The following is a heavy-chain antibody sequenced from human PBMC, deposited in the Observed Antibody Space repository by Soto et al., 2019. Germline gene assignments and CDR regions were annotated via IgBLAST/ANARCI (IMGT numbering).Heavy chain of an antibody. Sequence: QVQLVQSGAEVKKPGASVKVSCKASGYTFTSYGISWVRQAPGQGLEWMGWISAYNGNTNYAKKLQVRVTMTTATTTSTADMEMRSLRSDDTAVYYCARDGGVQARFDPWGQGTLVTVSS. CDR3: ARDGGVQARFDP. D-gene: IGHD2-8*02. V-gene: IGHV1-18*01. CDR1: GYTFTSYG. CDR2: ISAYNGNT. J-gene: IGHJ5*02.